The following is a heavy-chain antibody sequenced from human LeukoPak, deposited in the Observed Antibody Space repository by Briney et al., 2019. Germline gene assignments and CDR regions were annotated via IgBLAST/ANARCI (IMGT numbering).Heavy chain of an antibody. CDR1: GYTFTGYY. D-gene: IGHD3-10*01. J-gene: IGHJ4*02. V-gene: IGHV1-2*06. CDR3: ATVYYGSGSYYY. CDR2: LNPNSGGT. Sequence: ASVKVSCKASGYTFTGYYMHWVRQAPGQGLEWMGRLNPNSGGTNYAQKFQGRVTMTRDTSISTAYMELSRLRSDDTAVYYCATVYYGSGSYYYWGQGTLVTVSS.